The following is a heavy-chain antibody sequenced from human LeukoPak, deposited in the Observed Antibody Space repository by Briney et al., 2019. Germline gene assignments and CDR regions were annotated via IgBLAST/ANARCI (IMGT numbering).Heavy chain of an antibody. J-gene: IGHJ4*02. V-gene: IGHV3-30*02. D-gene: IGHD4-17*01. CDR1: GFNFDDYG. CDR3: VNGESFYGDYGFDY. Sequence: PGGSLRLSCDVSGFNFDDYGMNWVRQAPGKGLEWLASIRSDNSDTYYADSVKGRFTISRDNSKNTLYPQMNNLRVEDTAVFYCVNGESFYGDYGFDYWGQGTLVTVSS. CDR2: IRSDNSDT.